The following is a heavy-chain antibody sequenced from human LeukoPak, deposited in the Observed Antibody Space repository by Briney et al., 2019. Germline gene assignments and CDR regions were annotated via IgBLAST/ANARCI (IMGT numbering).Heavy chain of an antibody. CDR3: AALQSYCSRTSCYGGYASHM. D-gene: IGHD2-2*01. Sequence: GGSLRLSCVTSGFTFRNYGMHWVRQAPGKGLEWVAFIRFDGSNKYYADSVKGRFTISRDNSKNTVYLQMNSLRPEDTAVYYCAALQSYCSRTSCYGGYASHMWGQGTKVTVSS. CDR2: IRFDGSNK. V-gene: IGHV3-30*02. J-gene: IGHJ3*02. CDR1: GFTFRNYG.